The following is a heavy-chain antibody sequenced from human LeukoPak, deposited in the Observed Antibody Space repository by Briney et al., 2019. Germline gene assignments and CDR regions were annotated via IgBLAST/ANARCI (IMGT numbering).Heavy chain of an antibody. CDR2: TYYRSKWYN. J-gene: IGHJ4*02. CDR3: ASSIAVAGEYFDY. V-gene: IGHV6-1*01. CDR1: GDSFLSDSAA. D-gene: IGHD6-19*01. Sequence: SQTLSLTCAISGDSFLSDSAACNWIRQSPSRGLKWLGRTYYRSKWYNDYAVSVKSRITINPDTSKNQFSLQLNAVTPEDTAVYYCASSIAVAGEYFDYWGQGTLVTVSS.